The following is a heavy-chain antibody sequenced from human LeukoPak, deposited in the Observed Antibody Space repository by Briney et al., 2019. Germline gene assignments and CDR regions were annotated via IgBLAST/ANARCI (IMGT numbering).Heavy chain of an antibody. Sequence: GGSLRLSCVGSGFSFSDSWMTWVRRAPGKGLEWVANINQGGSERNHVDSVKGRSTISRDDARTSLFLQMNSLRAEDTGVYYCGRGDGYLVDHWGQGTLVTVST. CDR2: INQGGSER. D-gene: IGHD5-24*01. V-gene: IGHV3-7*01. J-gene: IGHJ4*02. CDR1: GFSFSDSW. CDR3: GRGDGYLVDH.